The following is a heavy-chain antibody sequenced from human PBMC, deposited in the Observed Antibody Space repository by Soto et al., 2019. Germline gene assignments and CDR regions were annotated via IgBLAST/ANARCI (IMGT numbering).Heavy chain of an antibody. CDR1: GFTFSSYA. CDR2: ISGSGGST. D-gene: IGHD3-22*01. CDR3: AKALPRLPPLITMIVVVICMDV. J-gene: IGHJ6*02. Sequence: PGGSLRLSCAASGFTFSSYAMSWVRQAPGKGLEWVSAISGSGGSTYYADSVKGRFTISRDNSKNTLYLQMNSLRAEDTAVYYCAKALPRLPPLITMIVVVICMDVWGQGTTVTVSS. V-gene: IGHV3-23*01.